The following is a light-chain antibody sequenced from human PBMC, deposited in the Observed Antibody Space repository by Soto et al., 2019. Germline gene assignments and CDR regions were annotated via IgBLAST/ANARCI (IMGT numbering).Light chain of an antibody. Sequence: QLVLTQSPSASASLGASVKLTCTLSSGHTNYAIAWHQQQPGKGPRYLMKVNSSGRHSRGDGIPDRFSGSSSGAERYLTISSLQSEDEADYYCQTWDTGPAVFGGGTKLTVL. V-gene: IGLV4-69*01. CDR1: SGHTNYA. CDR2: VNSSGRH. J-gene: IGLJ2*01. CDR3: QTWDTGPAV.